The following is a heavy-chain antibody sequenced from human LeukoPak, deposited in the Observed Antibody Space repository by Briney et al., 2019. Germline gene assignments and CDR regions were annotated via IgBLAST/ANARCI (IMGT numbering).Heavy chain of an antibody. J-gene: IGHJ4*02. Sequence: PGGSLRLSCAASGFTFSDYYMSWIRRAPGKGLEWVSYISSSGSTIYYADSVKGRFTISRDNSKNTLYLQMNSLRAEDTAVYYCARGPYSGSYLLPFDYWGQGTLVTVSS. CDR3: ARGPYSGSYLLPFDY. CDR2: ISSSGSTI. D-gene: IGHD1-26*01. CDR1: GFTFSDYY. V-gene: IGHV3-11*04.